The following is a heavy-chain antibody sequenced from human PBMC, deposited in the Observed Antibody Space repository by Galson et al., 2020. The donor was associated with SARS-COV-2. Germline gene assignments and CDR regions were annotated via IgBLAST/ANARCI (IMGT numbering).Heavy chain of an antibody. D-gene: IGHD3-22*01. V-gene: IGHV4-34*01. CDR3: ARLDSRLAGGGYRWFDP. J-gene: IGHJ5*02. CDR2: INHSGDT. CDR1: GASFNTYY. Sequence: SETLSLTCAVYGASFNTYYWTWVRQPPEKGLEWIGEINHSGDTNYNPSLKSRVTLSVETSKNQFSLHLMSVTAADTAEYYCARLDSRLAGGGYRWFDPWGQGTLVTVSS.